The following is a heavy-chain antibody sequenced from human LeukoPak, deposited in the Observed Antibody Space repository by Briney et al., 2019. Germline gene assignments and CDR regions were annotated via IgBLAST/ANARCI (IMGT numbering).Heavy chain of an antibody. V-gene: IGHV3-74*01. CDR3: GRDVNWNQIDY. CDR2: INTDGRTT. Sequence: GGSLRLSCAACGFSFNNHWMHWVRQAPGKGLVWISRINTDGRTTDYADSVKGRFTISRDNAKNTLYLQMNSLRAEDTAVYYCGRDVNWNQIDYWGQGSLVTVSS. D-gene: IGHD1-20*01. J-gene: IGHJ4*02. CDR1: GFSFNNHW.